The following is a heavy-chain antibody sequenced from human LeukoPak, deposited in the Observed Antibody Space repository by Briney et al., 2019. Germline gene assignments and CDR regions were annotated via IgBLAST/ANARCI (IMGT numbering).Heavy chain of an antibody. CDR2: ISGSGGST. CDR3: AKSEEYYDILTGYYGRDYFGY. V-gene: IGHV3-23*01. CDR1: GFTFSSYA. Sequence: QAGGSLRLSCAASGFTFSSYAMSWVRQAPGKGLEWVSAISGSGGSTYYADSVKGRFTISRDNSKNTLYLQMNSLRAEDTAVYYCAKSEEYYDILTGYYGRDYFGYWGQGTLVTVSS. D-gene: IGHD3-9*01. J-gene: IGHJ4*02.